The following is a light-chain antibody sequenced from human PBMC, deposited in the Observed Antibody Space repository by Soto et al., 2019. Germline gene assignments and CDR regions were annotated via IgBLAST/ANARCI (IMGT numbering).Light chain of an antibody. Sequence: IVLTQSPGTLSLSPEDRATLSCRASQSVSAIYLAWYQQKPGQAPRLLIYGASSRATGIPDWFSGSGSGTDFTLTISRLEPEDFAVYYCQYNGRTFGQGTKVDIK. J-gene: IGKJ1*01. CDR2: GAS. CDR3: QYNGRT. CDR1: QSVSAIY. V-gene: IGKV3-20*01.